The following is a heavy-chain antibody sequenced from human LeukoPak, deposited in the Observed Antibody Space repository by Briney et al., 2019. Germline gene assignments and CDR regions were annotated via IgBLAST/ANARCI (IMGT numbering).Heavy chain of an antibody. V-gene: IGHV4-61*02. J-gene: IGHJ4*02. CDR1: GDSISSSSSYY. CDR3: ARELSV. Sequence: PSETLSLTCTVSGDSISSSSSYYWSWIRQPAGKGLEWIGRTHTSGSTNYNPSLKSRVTISVDRSKNQFSLKLSSVTAADTAVYYCARELSVWGQGTLVTVSS. CDR2: THTSGST. D-gene: IGHD5/OR15-5a*01.